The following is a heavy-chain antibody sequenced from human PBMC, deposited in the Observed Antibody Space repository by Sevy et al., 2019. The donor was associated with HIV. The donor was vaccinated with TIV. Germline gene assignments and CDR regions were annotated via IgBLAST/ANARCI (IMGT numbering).Heavy chain of an antibody. Sequence: GGSLRLSCAASGFTFSDYYMSWIRQAPGKGLEWVSYISSSGSTIYYADSVKGRFTISRDNAKNSLYLQMNSLRAEDTAMYYCARIPTLKTTPDYWGQGTLVTVSS. CDR1: GFTFSDYY. J-gene: IGHJ4*02. D-gene: IGHD4-17*01. CDR3: ARIPTLKTTPDY. V-gene: IGHV3-11*01. CDR2: ISSSGSTI.